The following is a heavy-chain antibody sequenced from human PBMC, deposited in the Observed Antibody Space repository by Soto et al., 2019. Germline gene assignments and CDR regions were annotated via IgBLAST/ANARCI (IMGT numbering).Heavy chain of an antibody. V-gene: IGHV4-34*01. CDR3: ARRAYYDILTGYTNNWFDP. CDR1: GGSLMGYC. J-gene: IGHJ5*02. CDR2: INHSGST. D-gene: IGHD3-9*01. Sequence: SLMQCHTWAVEGGSLMGYCGSWIRQPPGKGLEWIGEINHSGSTNYNPSLKSRVTISVDTSKNQFSLKLSSVTAADTAVYYCARRAYYDILTGYTNNWFDPWGQGTLVTVSS.